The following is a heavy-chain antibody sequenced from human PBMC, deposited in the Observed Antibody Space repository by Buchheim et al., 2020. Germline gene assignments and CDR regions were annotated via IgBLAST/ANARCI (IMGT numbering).Heavy chain of an antibody. Sequence: QVQLVESGGGVVQPGRSLRLSCAASGFTFSSYGMHWVRQAPGKGLEWVAVISYDGSNKYYADSVKGRFTISRDNSKNTLYLQMNSLRAEDTAVYYCIRALSNPRDAYWGQGT. CDR2: ISYDGSNK. V-gene: IGHV3-30*03. CDR1: GFTFSSYG. CDR3: IRALSNPRDAY. D-gene: IGHD5-24*01. J-gene: IGHJ4*02.